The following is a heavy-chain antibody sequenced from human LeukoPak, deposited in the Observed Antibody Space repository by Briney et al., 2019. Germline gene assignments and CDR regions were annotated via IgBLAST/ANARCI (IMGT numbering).Heavy chain of an antibody. V-gene: IGHV3-30*18. CDR1: GFTFRSYG. J-gene: IGHJ3*02. CDR2: ISYDGSNK. CDR3: AKAAGAFDI. Sequence: PGGSLRLSCAASGFTFRSYGMHWVRQAPGKGLEWVAVISYDGSNKNYVDSVKGRFIISRDNSKNTLYLQMNSLRPEDTSVYYCAKAAGAFDIWGQGTLVTVSS.